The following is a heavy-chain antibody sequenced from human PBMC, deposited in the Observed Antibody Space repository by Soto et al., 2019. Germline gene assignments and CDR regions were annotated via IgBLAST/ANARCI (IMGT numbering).Heavy chain of an antibody. V-gene: IGHV4-34*01. Sequence: PSETLSLTCAVYGGSFSGYYLSWIRQPPGKGLEWIGEINHSGSTNYNPSLKSRVTISVDTSENQFSLKLSSVTAADTAVYYCARRGYSSSWYERGDFDYWGQGTLVTVSS. D-gene: IGHD6-13*01. CDR2: INHSGST. CDR3: ARRGYSSSWYERGDFDY. CDR1: GGSFSGYY. J-gene: IGHJ4*02.